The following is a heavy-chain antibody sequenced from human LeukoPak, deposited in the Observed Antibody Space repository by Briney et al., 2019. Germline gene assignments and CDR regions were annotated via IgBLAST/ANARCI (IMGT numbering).Heavy chain of an antibody. CDR1: GYTFTSYD. Sequence: ASVKVSCKASGYTFTSYDINWVRQATGQGLEWMGWINPNSGGTNYAQKFQGRVTMTRDTSISTAYMELSRLRSDDTAVYYCARGWLIAAAGTSGGRGAPVAYWGQGTLVTVSS. D-gene: IGHD6-13*01. CDR2: INPNSGGT. CDR3: ARGWLIAAAGTSGGRGAPVAY. V-gene: IGHV1-2*02. J-gene: IGHJ4*02.